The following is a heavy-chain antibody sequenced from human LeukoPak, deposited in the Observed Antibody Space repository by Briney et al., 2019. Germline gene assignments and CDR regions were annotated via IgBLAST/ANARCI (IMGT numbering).Heavy chain of an antibody. CDR1: GYSFTSYW. J-gene: IGHJ6*03. Sequence: GESLKISCKGSGYSFTSYWIGWVRQMPGKGLEWMGIIYPGDSDTRYSPSFQGQVTISADKSISTAYLQWSSLKASDTAMYYCARRVYSSSVHYYYYMDVWGKGTTVTVSS. CDR2: IYPGDSDT. CDR3: ARRVYSSSVHYYYYMDV. V-gene: IGHV5-51*01. D-gene: IGHD6-6*01.